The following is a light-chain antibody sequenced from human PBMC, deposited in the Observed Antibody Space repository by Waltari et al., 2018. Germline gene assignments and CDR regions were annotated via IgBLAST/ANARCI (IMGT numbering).Light chain of an antibody. J-gene: IGLJ2*01. CDR1: NNDIGSYNL. CDR2: AFN. Sequence: QSALTQPASVSGSPGQSITISCTGTNNDIGSYNLVSWYQQHPGKAPKVIIFAFNKRPSGVSNRFSGSKSGNTASLTVSGLHPEDEADYYCCSYAGTPRVVFGGGTKLTVL. CDR3: CSYAGTPRVV. V-gene: IGLV2-23*02.